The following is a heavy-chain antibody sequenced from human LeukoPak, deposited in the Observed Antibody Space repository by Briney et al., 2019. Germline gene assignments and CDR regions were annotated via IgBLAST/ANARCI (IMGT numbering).Heavy chain of an antibody. CDR1: GGSVSSSNW. CDR3: ARAYSFRFDP. J-gene: IGHJ5*02. Sequence: SGTLSLTCAVSGGSVSSSNWWSWVRQPPGKGLEWIGEISHSGSTNYNPSLKSRVTISVDKSNNQFSLKLNSATAADTAVYYCARAYSFRFDPWGQGTLVTVSS. D-gene: IGHD5-18*01. V-gene: IGHV4-4*02. CDR2: ISHSGST.